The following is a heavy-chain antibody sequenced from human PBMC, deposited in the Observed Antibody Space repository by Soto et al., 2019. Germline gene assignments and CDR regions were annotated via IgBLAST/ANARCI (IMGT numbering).Heavy chain of an antibody. V-gene: IGHV3-7*03. CDR3: AKDMTLNWGPFDY. CDR2: INQDGSEK. D-gene: IGHD7-27*01. J-gene: IGHJ4*02. CDR1: GFTFSTYW. Sequence: PGGSLRLSCAASGFTFSTYWMDWVRQTPGKGLEWVANINQDGSEKNYVDSVKGRFTISRDNAKNSLYLQMNSLRAEDTALYYCAKDMTLNWGPFDYWGQGTLVTVSS.